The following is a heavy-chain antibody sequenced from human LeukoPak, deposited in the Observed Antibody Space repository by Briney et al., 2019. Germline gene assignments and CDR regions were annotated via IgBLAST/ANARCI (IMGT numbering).Heavy chain of an antibody. CDR3: ARDPVGGSTIFDS. D-gene: IGHD1-26*01. CDR1: GDSFSSDSAA. Sequence: SQTLSLTCAISGDSFSSDSAAWNWTRQSPSRGLEWLARTYFRSKWYYDYALAVKSRITINPDTSKNQFSLQLNSVTPEDTAVYFCARDPVGGSTIFDSWGQGTLVTVSS. V-gene: IGHV6-1*01. J-gene: IGHJ4*02. CDR2: TYFRSKWYY.